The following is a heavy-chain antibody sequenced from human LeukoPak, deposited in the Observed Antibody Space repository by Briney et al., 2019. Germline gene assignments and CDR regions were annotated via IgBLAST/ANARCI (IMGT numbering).Heavy chain of an antibody. D-gene: IGHD3-22*01. CDR2: INHSGST. V-gene: IGHV4-34*01. Sequence: PSETLSLTCAVYGGSFSGYYWSWIRQPPGKGLEWIGEINHSGSTNYNPSLKSRVTISVDTSKNQFSLKLSSVTAADTAVYYCARGSSGYYYPPDYWGQRTLVTVSS. CDR1: GGSFSGYY. CDR3: ARGSSGYYYPPDY. J-gene: IGHJ4*02.